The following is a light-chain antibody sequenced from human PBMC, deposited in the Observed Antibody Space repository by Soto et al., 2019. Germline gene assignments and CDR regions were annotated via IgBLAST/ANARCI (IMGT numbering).Light chain of an antibody. Sequence: QSVLTQPPSVSGAPGQTVTISCTGSSSNIGAGFDVHWYQQVPGTAPKLVLYSNTARPSGVPDRFSGSRSGNAASLTISGLQADDEADYFCCSSAPESTYVFGTGTKVTVL. CDR1: SSNIGAGFD. CDR2: SNT. J-gene: IGLJ1*01. CDR3: CSSAPESTYV. V-gene: IGLV1-40*01.